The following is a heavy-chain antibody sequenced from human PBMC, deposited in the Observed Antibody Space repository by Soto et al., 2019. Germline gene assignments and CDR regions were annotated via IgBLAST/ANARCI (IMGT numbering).Heavy chain of an antibody. CDR3: DRRKMIDFGGPSDS. Sequence: HPGGSLRLSCAASGLSFSDYNMDWFRQAPGKGLEWLGRCRTEAHRYTTEYAASVKGRFTISRDDSKNSLYLQMNSLKIEVTAMYICDRRKMIDFGGPSDSWGQGTLVTVSP. CDR1: GLSFSDYN. CDR2: CRTEAHRYTT. D-gene: IGHD2-21*01. J-gene: IGHJ4*02. V-gene: IGHV3-72*01.